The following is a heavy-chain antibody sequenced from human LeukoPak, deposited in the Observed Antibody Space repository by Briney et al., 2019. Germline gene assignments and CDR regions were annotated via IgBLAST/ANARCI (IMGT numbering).Heavy chain of an antibody. CDR2: ISSSSSYI. D-gene: IGHD6-19*01. Sequence: GGSLRLSCAASGFTFSSYSMNWVRQAPGKGLEWVSSISSSSSYIYYADSVKGRFTISRDNAKNSLYLQMNSLRAEDTAVYYCARDPSGWYYFDYWGQGTLVTFSS. V-gene: IGHV3-21*01. J-gene: IGHJ4*02. CDR3: ARDPSGWYYFDY. CDR1: GFTFSSYS.